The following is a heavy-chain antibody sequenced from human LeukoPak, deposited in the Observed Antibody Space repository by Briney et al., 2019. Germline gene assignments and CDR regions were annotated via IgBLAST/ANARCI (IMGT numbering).Heavy chain of an antibody. CDR1: GFTFSSYA. CDR3: AKGYCSSTSCPGGD. Sequence: GGSLRLSCAASGFTFSSYAMSWVRQAPGKGLEWVSAISGSGGSTYYADSVKGRFTISRDNSKNTLYLQMNSLRAEDTAVYYCAKGYCSSTSCPGGDWGQGTLVTVSS. D-gene: IGHD2-2*01. J-gene: IGHJ4*02. CDR2: ISGSGGST. V-gene: IGHV3-23*01.